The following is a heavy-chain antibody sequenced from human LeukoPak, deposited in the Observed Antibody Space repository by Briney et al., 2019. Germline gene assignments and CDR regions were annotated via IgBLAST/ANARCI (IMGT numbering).Heavy chain of an antibody. Sequence: SQTLSLTCTVSGGSISSYYWGWIRQPPGKGLEWIGSIYYSGSTYYNPSLKSRVTISVDTSKNQFSLKLSSVTAADTAVYYCARRTAVTGTWYFDLWGRGTLVTVSS. V-gene: IGHV4-39*01. CDR1: GGSISSYY. J-gene: IGHJ2*01. D-gene: IGHD6-19*01. CDR2: IYYSGST. CDR3: ARRTAVTGTWYFDL.